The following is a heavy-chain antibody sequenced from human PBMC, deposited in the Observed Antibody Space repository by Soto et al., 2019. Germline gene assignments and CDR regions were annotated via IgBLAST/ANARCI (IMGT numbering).Heavy chain of an antibody. CDR2: ISGSGGST. CDR3: AKDKWNVYYDSSGYYEDY. V-gene: IGHV3-23*01. CDR1: GFTFSSYA. Sequence: GGSLRLSCAASGFTFSSYAMSWVRQAPGKGLEWVSAISGSGGSTYYADSVKGRFTISRDNSKNPLYLQMNSLRAEDTAVYYCAKDKWNVYYDSSGYYEDYWGQGTLVTVSS. D-gene: IGHD3-22*01. J-gene: IGHJ4*02.